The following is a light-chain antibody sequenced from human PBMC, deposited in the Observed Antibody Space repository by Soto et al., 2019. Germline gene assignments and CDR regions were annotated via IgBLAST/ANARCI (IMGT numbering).Light chain of an antibody. V-gene: IGKV1-9*01. CDR3: QQLNSFPIP. J-gene: IGKJ3*01. CDR2: GAS. CDR1: QSIANF. Sequence: IPLTQSPSSLSASVGDRVTISCRASQSIANFLAWYQQKPDKAPKLLIYGASTLQSGVPSRFSGSGSGTDFTLTISSLQPEDFATYYCQQLNSFPIPFGPGTKVDIK.